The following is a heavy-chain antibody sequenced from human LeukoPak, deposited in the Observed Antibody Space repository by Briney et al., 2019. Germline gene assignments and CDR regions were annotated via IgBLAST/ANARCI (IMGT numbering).Heavy chain of an antibody. Sequence: GGSLRLSCAASGFTVITNDMTWVRQAPGKGLEWVSVLYSDSNTKYAYSVQGRFTISRDNSKNTLYLEMNSLSPDDTAVYYCARGVEPLAANTLAYWGQGTLVTVSS. CDR1: GFTVITND. J-gene: IGHJ4*02. V-gene: IGHV3-53*01. CDR2: LYSDSNT. D-gene: IGHD1-14*01. CDR3: ARGVEPLAANTLAY.